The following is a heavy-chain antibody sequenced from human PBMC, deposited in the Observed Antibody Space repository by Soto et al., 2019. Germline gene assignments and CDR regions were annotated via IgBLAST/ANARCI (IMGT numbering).Heavy chain of an antibody. CDR2: VYSSGGT. D-gene: IGHD3-3*01. CDR1: GGSMTSYY. J-gene: IGHJ5*02. CDR3: ARGQRFSDWFDP. V-gene: IGHV4-4*07. Sequence: AETLSLTCTVSGGSMTSYYWTWIRQPAGKGLEWIWRVYSSGGTHYNPSLKSRVTISLDTSKNQFSLRLLSVTDADTAVYFCARGQRFSDWFDPWGQGTLVTVSS.